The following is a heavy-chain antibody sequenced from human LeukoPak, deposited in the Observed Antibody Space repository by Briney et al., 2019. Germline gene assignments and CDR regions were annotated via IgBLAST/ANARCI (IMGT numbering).Heavy chain of an antibody. CDR2: IYYSGST. Sequence: SQTLSLTCTVSGGSISSGDYYWSWIRQPPGKGLEWIGYIYYSGSTYYNPSLKSRVTISVDTSKNQFSLKLSSVTAADTAVYYCARVNPPYYYDSSGYYFDYWGQGTLVTVSS. J-gene: IGHJ4*02. V-gene: IGHV4-30-4*01. CDR1: GGSISSGDYY. CDR3: ARVNPPYYYDSSGYYFDY. D-gene: IGHD3-22*01.